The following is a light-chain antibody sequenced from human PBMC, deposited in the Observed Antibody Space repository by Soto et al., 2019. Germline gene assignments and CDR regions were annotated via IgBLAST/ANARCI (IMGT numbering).Light chain of an antibody. CDR3: SSYTRGNTYV. CDR2: EVS. J-gene: IGLJ1*01. Sequence: QSALTQPASVSGSPGQTITISCTGTSSDVGGYAYVSWYQQYPGKVPKLVISEVSNRPSGVSHRFSGSRSGNTASLTISGLQAEDEADYHCSSYTRGNTYVFGTGTKLTVL. CDR1: SSDVGGYAY. V-gene: IGLV2-14*01.